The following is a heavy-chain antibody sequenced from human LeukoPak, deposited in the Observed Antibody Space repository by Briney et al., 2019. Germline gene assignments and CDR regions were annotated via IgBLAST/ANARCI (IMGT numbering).Heavy chain of an antibody. D-gene: IGHD1-26*01. CDR3: ARGVGATVWFDP. Sequence: ASVKVSCKASGYTFTSYYMNWVRQAPGQGLEWMGGIIPIFGTANYAQKFQGRVTITTDESTSTAYMELSSLRSEDTAVYYCARGVGATVWFDPWGQGTLVTVSS. J-gene: IGHJ5*02. V-gene: IGHV1-69*05. CDR1: GYTFTSYY. CDR2: IIPIFGTA.